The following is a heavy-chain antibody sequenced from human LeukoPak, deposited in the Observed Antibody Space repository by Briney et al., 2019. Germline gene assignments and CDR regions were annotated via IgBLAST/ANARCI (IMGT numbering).Heavy chain of an antibody. V-gene: IGHV3-15*01. D-gene: IGHD4/OR15-4a*01. J-gene: IGHJ4*02. CDR2: IKSKADGGTT. CDR3: TTNPSQVPNY. CDR1: GFTFTNAW. Sequence: PGGSLRLSCGASGFTFTNAWMTWVRQAPGKGLEWVGRIKSKADGGTTDCAAPVKGRFTISRDDSKNTLYLQMNSLKTDDTAVYYCTTNPSQVPNYWGQGTLVTVSS.